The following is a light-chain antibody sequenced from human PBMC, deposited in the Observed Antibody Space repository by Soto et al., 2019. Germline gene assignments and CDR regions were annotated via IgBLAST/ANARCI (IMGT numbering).Light chain of an antibody. CDR1: SSNIGACYD. CDR3: QSYDSSLSGDV. Sequence: QSVLTQPPSVSGAPGQRVTMSCTGSSSNIGACYDVHWYQQLPGTAPKLLISGNTNRPSGVPDRFSGSKSGTSASLAITGLQAEDEADYYCQSYDSSLSGDVFGTGTKLTVL. J-gene: IGLJ1*01. CDR2: GNT. V-gene: IGLV1-40*01.